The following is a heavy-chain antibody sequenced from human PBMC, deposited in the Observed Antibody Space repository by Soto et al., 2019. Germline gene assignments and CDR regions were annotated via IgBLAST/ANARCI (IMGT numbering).Heavy chain of an antibody. D-gene: IGHD6-13*01. J-gene: IGHJ4*02. Sequence: GGSLRLSCAASGFTVSSNYMSWVRQAPGKGLEWVSVIYSGGSTYYADSVKGRFTISRDNSKNTLYLQMNSLRTEDTAVYYCAKGGGSSWPYYLDYWGQGALVTVSS. CDR3: AKGGGSSWPYYLDY. V-gene: IGHV3-53*05. CDR1: GFTVSSNY. CDR2: IYSGGST.